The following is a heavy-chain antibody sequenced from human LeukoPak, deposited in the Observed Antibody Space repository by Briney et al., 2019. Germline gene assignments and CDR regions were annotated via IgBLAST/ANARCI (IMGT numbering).Heavy chain of an antibody. CDR3: ARSRSLIQLWLLDY. CDR1: GGTFSSYA. J-gene: IGHJ4*02. D-gene: IGHD5-18*01. Sequence: GASVKVSCKASGGTFSSYAISWVRQAPGQGLEWMGGIIPIFGTANYAQKFQGRVTITADESTSTAYMELSSLRSEDTAVYYCARSRSLIQLWLLDYWGQGTLVTVSS. V-gene: IGHV1-69*13. CDR2: IIPIFGTA.